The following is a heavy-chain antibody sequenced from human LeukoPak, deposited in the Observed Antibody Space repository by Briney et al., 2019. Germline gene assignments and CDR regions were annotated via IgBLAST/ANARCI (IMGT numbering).Heavy chain of an antibody. CDR1: GFTVSDYY. V-gene: IGHV3-11*04. Sequence: GGSLRLSCAASGFTVSDYYMSWIRQAPGKGLEWVSYIRSSGSTMYYADSVKGRFTISRDNVKNSLYLQMNSLRAEDTAVYYCARAPKVLDYWGQGTLVTVSS. J-gene: IGHJ4*02. CDR3: ARAPKVLDY. CDR2: IRSSGSTM. D-gene: IGHD1-1*01.